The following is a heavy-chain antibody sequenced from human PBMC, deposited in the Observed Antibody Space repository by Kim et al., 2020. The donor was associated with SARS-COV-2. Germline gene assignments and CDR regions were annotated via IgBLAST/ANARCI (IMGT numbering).Heavy chain of an antibody. V-gene: IGHV3-21*01. J-gene: IGHJ4*02. D-gene: IGHD6-13*01. CDR3: ARPNHSSSWSYFDY. CDR2: ISSSSSYI. CDR1: GFTFSSYS. Sequence: GWSLRLSCAASGFTFSSYSMNWVRQAPGKGLEWVSSISSSSSYIYYADSVKGRFIISRDNAKNSLYLQMNSLRAEDTAVYYCARPNHSSSWSYFDYWGQGTLVTVSS.